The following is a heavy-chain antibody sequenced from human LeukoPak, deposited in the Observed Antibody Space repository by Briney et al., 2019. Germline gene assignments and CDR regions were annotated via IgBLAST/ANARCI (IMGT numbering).Heavy chain of an antibody. D-gene: IGHD2-2*01. CDR1: GYTFTSYY. CDR2: INPSGGST. J-gene: IGHJ4*02. CDR3: ARTQAGRCSSTSCYGYSSSSDFDY. Sequence: ASVKVSCKASGYTFTSYYMHWVRQAPGQGLEWMGIINPSGGSTSYAQKLQGRVTMTTDTSTSTAYMELRSPRSDDTAVYYCARTQAGRCSSTSCYGYSSSSDFDYWGQGTLVTVSS. V-gene: IGHV1-46*01.